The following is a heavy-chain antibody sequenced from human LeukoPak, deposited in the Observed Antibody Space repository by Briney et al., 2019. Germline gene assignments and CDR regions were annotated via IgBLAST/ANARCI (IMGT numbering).Heavy chain of an antibody. CDR1: GFTFNNYA. D-gene: IGHD3-22*01. CDR2: ISGSGGST. V-gene: IGHV3-23*01. Sequence: PGGSLSLSCAASGFTFNNYAMSWVRQAPGKGLEWVSAISGSGGSTYYADPLKGRFTISRDNSKNTLYLQMNSLRAEDTALYYCAKDGIGGIYYDSSGYFDYWGQGTLVTVSS. J-gene: IGHJ4*02. CDR3: AKDGIGGIYYDSSGYFDY.